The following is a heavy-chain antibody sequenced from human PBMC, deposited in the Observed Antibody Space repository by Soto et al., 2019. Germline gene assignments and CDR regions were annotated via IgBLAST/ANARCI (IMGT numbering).Heavy chain of an antibody. Sequence: QVQLVQSGAEVKKPGASVKVSCKASGGTFSSYAISWVRQAPGQGLEWMGGIIPIFGTANYAQKFQGRVTITADESTSTAYMELSSLRSEDTAVYYCARVVSGNTSYYYYYGMYVWGQGTTVTVSS. D-gene: IGHD2-2*01. CDR3: ARVVSGNTSYYYYYGMYV. V-gene: IGHV1-69*01. J-gene: IGHJ6*02. CDR2: IIPIFGTA. CDR1: GGTFSSYA.